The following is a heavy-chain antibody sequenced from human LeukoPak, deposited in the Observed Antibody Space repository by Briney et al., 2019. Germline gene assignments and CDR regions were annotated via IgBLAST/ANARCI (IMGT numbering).Heavy chain of an antibody. CDR1: GFTFSSYG. Sequence: GGSLRLSCAASGFTFSSYGMSWVRQAPGKGLEWVSAISGSGGSTYYADSVKGRFTISGDNSKNTLYLQMNSLRAEDTAVYYCARDLTYYYDSSGYYPSAFDIWGQGTMVTVSS. V-gene: IGHV3-23*01. J-gene: IGHJ3*02. CDR3: ARDLTYYYDSSGYYPSAFDI. CDR2: ISGSGGST. D-gene: IGHD3-22*01.